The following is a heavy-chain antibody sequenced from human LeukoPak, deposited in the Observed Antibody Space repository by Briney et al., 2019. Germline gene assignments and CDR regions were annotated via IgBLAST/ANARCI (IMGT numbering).Heavy chain of an antibody. V-gene: IGHV2-5*02. CDR3: ARSTVSGRTLY. CDR2: IYWDADK. D-gene: IGHD3-10*01. CDR1: GFSLSTYGVG. Sequence: ESGPTLVKPTQTLTLTCTFSGFSLSTYGVGVGWIRQPPGKALEWLALIYWDADKRYSPSLKSRLTITKDTSKNQVVLSMTNMGPADTATYYCARSTVSGRTLYWGQGTLVTVSS. J-gene: IGHJ4*02.